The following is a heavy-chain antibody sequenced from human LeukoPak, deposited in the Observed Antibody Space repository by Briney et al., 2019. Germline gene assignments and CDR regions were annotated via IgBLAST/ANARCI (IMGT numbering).Heavy chain of an antibody. V-gene: IGHV4-4*07. D-gene: IGHD6-13*01. CDR1: GGSISSYY. CDR3: ARVAAAAVGYDAFDI. Sequence: PSETLSLTCTVSGGSISSYYWSWIRQPAGKGLEWIGRIYTSGSTNYNPSLKSRVTMSVDTSKNQFSLKLSSVTAADTAVYYCARVAAAAVGYDAFDIWGQGTMVTVSS. CDR2: IYTSGST. J-gene: IGHJ3*02.